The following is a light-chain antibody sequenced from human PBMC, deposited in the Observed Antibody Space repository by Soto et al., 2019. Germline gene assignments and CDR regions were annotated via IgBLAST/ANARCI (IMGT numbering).Light chain of an antibody. J-gene: IGKJ5*01. Sequence: DIQMTHSPSTLXXSXXXXVXXXCRASQSISSWLAWYQQKPGKAPKLLIYDASSLESGVPSRFSGSGSGTEFTLTISSLQPDDFATYYCQQYNSYSVTFGQGTRLEIK. CDR2: DAS. V-gene: IGKV1-5*01. CDR3: QQYNSYSVT. CDR1: QSISSW.